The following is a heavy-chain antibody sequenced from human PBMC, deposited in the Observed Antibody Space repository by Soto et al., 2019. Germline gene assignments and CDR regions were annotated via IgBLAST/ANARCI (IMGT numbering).Heavy chain of an antibody. Sequence: GASVKVSCKASGYTFTSYAMHWVRQAPGQRLEWMGWINAGNGNTKYSQKFQGRVTITRDTSASTAYMELSSLRSEDTAVYYCARGTQWLETYYFDYWGQGTRVTVSS. J-gene: IGHJ4*02. D-gene: IGHD6-19*01. CDR1: GYTFTSYA. V-gene: IGHV1-3*01. CDR3: ARGTQWLETYYFDY. CDR2: INAGNGNT.